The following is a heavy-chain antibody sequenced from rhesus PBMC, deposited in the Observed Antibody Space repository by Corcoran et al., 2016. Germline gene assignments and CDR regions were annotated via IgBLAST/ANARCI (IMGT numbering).Heavy chain of an antibody. D-gene: IGHD3-34*01. CDR1: GFTFSDAP. J-gene: IGHJ4*01. Sequence: EVQLVESGGGLATPWGSLRLSCAASGFTFSDAPMHWGRQSPGKGLAWVSAIRSGGITDYADSVKGRFTISRDNSKNTLSLQMSSLRPEDTAVYYCAREFWGDVHWGQGVLVTVSS. CDR3: AREFWGDVH. V-gene: IGHV3-103*01. CDR2: IRSGGIT.